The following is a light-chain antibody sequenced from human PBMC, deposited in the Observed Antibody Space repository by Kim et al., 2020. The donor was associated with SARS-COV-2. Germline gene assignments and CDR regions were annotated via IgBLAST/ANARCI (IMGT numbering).Light chain of an antibody. CDR2: QDS. V-gene: IGLV3-1*01. CDR1: KLGDKY. CDR3: QAWDNSNVV. Sequence: SVSPGQTASITCSGDKLGDKYACWYQQKPGQSPVLVIYQDSKRPSGIPERFSGSNSGNTATLTISGTQAMDEADYYCQAWDNSNVVFGGGTQLTVL. J-gene: IGLJ2*01.